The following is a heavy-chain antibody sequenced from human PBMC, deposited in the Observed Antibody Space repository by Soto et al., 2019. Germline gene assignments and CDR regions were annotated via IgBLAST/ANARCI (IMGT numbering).Heavy chain of an antibody. CDR2: IYYSGST. J-gene: IGHJ4*02. Sequence: SETLSLTCTVSGGSISSSSYYWGWIRQPPGKGLEWIGNIYYSGSTYYNPSLKSRVTISVDTSKNQFSLKLSSVTAADTAVYYCARRGYSGYDSYYWGQGTLVTVS. V-gene: IGHV4-39*01. CDR1: GGSISSSSYY. CDR3: ARRGYSGYDSYY. D-gene: IGHD5-12*01.